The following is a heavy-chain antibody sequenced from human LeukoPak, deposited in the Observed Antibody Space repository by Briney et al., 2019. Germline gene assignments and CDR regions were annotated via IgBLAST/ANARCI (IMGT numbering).Heavy chain of an antibody. V-gene: IGHV1-2*02. J-gene: IGHJ6*02. CDR2: INPNSGGT. CDR1: GYTFTCYY. CDR3: ARVRTIFGVVIHYYYYGMDV. Sequence: ASVKVSCKASGYTFTCYYMHWVRQAPGQGLEWMGWINPNSGGTNYAQKFQGRVTMTRDTSISTAYMELSRLRSDDTAVYYCARVRTIFGVVIHYYYYGMDVWGQGTTVTVSS. D-gene: IGHD3-3*01.